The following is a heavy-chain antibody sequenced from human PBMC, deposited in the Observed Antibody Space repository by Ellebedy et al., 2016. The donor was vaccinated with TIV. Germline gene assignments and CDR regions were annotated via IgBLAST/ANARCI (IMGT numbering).Heavy chain of an antibody. CDR1: GFTFSTYW. V-gene: IGHV3-7*03. Sequence: GESLKISCAASGFTFSTYWMGWVRQAAGKGLEWVANTKQDGSEKYYVDSVMGRFTISRDNAKNSLYLQMNSLRAEDTARYYCTREADSFDIWGLGTVVSVSS. J-gene: IGHJ3*02. CDR3: TREADSFDI. CDR2: TKQDGSEK.